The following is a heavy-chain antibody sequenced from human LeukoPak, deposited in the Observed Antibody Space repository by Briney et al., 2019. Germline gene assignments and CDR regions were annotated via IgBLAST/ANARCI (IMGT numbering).Heavy chain of an antibody. Sequence: SETLSLTCTVSGGSISSGSYYWGWIRQPAGKGLEWIGRIYTSGSTNYNPSLKSRVTISVDTSKNQFSLKLSSVTAADTAVYYCARDLPVYRGSSWTTDAFDIWGQGTMVTVSS. CDR1: GGSISSGSYY. J-gene: IGHJ3*02. V-gene: IGHV4-61*02. CDR2: IYTSGST. D-gene: IGHD6-13*01. CDR3: ARDLPVYRGSSWTTDAFDI.